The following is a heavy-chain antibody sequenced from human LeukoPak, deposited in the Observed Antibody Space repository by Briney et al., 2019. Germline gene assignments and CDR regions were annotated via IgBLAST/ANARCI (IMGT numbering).Heavy chain of an antibody. D-gene: IGHD3-16*01. V-gene: IGHV4-38-2*02. J-gene: IGHJ4*02. Sequence: SETLSLTCTVSGYSISSGYYWGWIRQPPGKGLEWIGSIYYSGSTYYNPSLKSRVTISVDTSKNQFSLKLSSVTAADTAVYYCATPGGKVSLDYWGQGTLVTVSS. CDR3: ATPGGKVSLDY. CDR2: IYYSGST. CDR1: GYSISSGYY.